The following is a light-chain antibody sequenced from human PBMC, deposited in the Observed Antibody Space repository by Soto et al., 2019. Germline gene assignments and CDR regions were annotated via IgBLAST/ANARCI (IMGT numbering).Light chain of an antibody. J-gene: IGKJ4*01. V-gene: IGKV3-20*01. CDR3: QQYGNVPLT. Sequence: EIVLTQSPGPLSLSPGERATLSCKASQSVASSHLAWYRQKPGQAPRLLIYDASNRATGIPDRFSGSGSGTDFTLTISRLEPEDFAVYYCQQYGNVPLTLCGGTKVDIK. CDR2: DAS. CDR1: QSVASSH.